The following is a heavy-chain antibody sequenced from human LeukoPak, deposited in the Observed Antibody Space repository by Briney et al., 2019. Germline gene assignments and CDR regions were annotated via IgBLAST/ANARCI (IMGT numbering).Heavy chain of an antibody. CDR2: ISYSCGNT. J-gene: IGHJ4*02. V-gene: IGHV3-23*01. CDR1: GFTFSSYP. Sequence: QPGGSLRLSCAASGFTFSSYPMSGVPQAPGKGLEGVSAISYSCGNTYYADSVKGRFTICRHNSKNTLYLQMNSLRAEDTAVYYCAKDQGPSVWGSYRKDYWGQGTLVTVSS. CDR3: AKDQGPSVWGSYRKDY. D-gene: IGHD3-16*02.